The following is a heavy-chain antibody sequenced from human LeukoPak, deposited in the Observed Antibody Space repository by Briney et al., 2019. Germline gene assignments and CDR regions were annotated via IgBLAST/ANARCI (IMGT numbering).Heavy chain of an antibody. D-gene: IGHD3-10*02. J-gene: IGHJ4*02. CDR2: TNSGGTTT. CDR1: GFPFSDFS. Sequence: GGSLRLSCATSGFPFSDFSMTWVRQAPGKGLEWISTTNSGGTTTYYAESVKGRFTISRDNFKNALYLQMSSLRVEDTAIYYCAKQSYARSLGEGGPGALVTVSS. CDR3: AKQSYARSLGE. V-gene: IGHV3-23*01.